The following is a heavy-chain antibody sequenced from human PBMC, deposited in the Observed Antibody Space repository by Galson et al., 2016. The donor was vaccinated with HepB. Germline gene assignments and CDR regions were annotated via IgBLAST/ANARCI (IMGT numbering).Heavy chain of an antibody. CDR3: AKRYCSGGSCYHVDH. CDR2: ISGSGSST. CDR1: GFTFSIFA. Sequence: SLRLSCAASGFTFSIFAMSWVRQAPGKGLEWVSLISGSGSSTFYADSVKGRLTISRDNSKNTLYLQMNSLRAEDTAVYYCAKRYCSGGSCYHVDHWGQGTLVTVSS. J-gene: IGHJ5*02. V-gene: IGHV3-23*01. D-gene: IGHD2-15*01.